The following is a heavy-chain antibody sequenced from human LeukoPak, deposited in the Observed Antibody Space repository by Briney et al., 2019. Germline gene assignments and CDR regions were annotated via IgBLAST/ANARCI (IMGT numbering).Heavy chain of an antibody. J-gene: IGHJ5*02. Sequence: ASVKVSCKASGGTFSSYAISWVRQAPGQRLEWMGWINAGNGNTKYSQKFQGRVTITRDTSASTAYMELSSLRSEDTAVYYCARDRDDFWTNWFDPWGQGTLVTVSS. V-gene: IGHV1-3*01. CDR3: ARDRDDFWTNWFDP. D-gene: IGHD3-3*01. CDR2: INAGNGNT. CDR1: GGTFSSYA.